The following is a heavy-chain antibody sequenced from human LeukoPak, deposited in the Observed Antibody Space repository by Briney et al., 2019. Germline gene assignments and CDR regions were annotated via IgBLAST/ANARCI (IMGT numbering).Heavy chain of an antibody. V-gene: IGHV5-51*01. Sequence: GESLKISCKGSGYRFTSYWIGWVRQMPGKGLEGMGIIYPGDSDTRYSPSFQGPVTTSADKSISTAYLQWSSLKASDTAMYYCARSVVPRGDAFDIWGQGTMVTVSS. CDR1: GYRFTSYW. CDR3: ARSVVPRGDAFDI. CDR2: IYPGDSDT. D-gene: IGHD3-22*01. J-gene: IGHJ3*02.